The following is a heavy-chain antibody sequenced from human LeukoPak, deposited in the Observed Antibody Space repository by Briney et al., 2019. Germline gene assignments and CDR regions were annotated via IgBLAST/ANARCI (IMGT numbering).Heavy chain of an antibody. CDR3: AKRNGLAVAGYYFDY. Sequence: PGGSLRLSCAASAFTFSSYAMSWVRQAPGKGLEWVSAISGSGGSTYYADSVKGRFTISRDNSKNTLYLQMNSLRAEDTAVYYCAKRNGLAVAGYYFDYWGQGTLVTVSS. CDR2: ISGSGGST. CDR1: AFTFSSYA. J-gene: IGHJ4*02. D-gene: IGHD6-19*01. V-gene: IGHV3-23*01.